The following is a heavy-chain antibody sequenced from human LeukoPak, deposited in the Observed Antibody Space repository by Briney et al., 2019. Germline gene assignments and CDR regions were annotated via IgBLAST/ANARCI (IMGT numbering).Heavy chain of an antibody. CDR1: GFTFSSYA. V-gene: IGHV3-23*01. D-gene: IGHD3-3*01. Sequence: GGSLRLSCAASGFTFSSYAMSWVRQAPGKELEWVSAISGSGGSTYYADSVKGRFTISRDNSKNTLYLQMDSLRAEDTAVYYCAKRSNYYDFWSGIDYWGQGTLVTVSS. CDR2: ISGSGGST. J-gene: IGHJ4*02. CDR3: AKRSNYYDFWSGIDY.